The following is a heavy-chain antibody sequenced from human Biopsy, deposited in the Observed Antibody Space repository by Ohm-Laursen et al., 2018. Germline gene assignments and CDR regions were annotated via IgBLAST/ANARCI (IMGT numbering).Heavy chain of an antibody. CDR3: ATELLPPGVGGPWLDS. V-gene: IGHV3-21*06. CDR2: ISASSSYI. CDR1: GVTLSGYG. D-gene: IGHD3-10*01. Sequence: GSLRLSCAASGVTLSGYGMNWVRQAPGKGLERVSSISASSSYIYYADSVKGRFTVSRDNTKNTLYLQMNSLRAADTAIYFCATELLPPGVGGPWLDSWGQGTPVTVSS. J-gene: IGHJ5*01.